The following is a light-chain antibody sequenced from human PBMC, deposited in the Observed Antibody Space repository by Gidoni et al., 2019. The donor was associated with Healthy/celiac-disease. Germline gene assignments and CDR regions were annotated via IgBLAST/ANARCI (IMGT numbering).Light chain of an antibody. J-gene: IGLJ2*01. CDR2: YDD. CDR1: TSNIGNNA. CDR3: AAWDDSLNGVV. Sequence: SVLTQPPSLSAAPRQRVTIACSGSTSNIGNNAVNWYQQLPGKAPKLLIYYDDLRPSGVADRCSGYKAGTSASRAISGLQSEDEADYDCAAWDDSLNGVVFGGGTKLTVL. V-gene: IGLV1-36*01.